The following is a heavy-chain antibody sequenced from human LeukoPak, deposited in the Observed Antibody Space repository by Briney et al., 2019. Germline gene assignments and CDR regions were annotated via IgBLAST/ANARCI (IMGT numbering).Heavy chain of an antibody. CDR2: INTGSSTM. CDR1: GFTFSSYS. V-gene: IGHV3-48*04. J-gene: IGHJ4*02. Sequence: PGGSLRLSCAASGFTFSSYSMNWVRQAPGKGLEWVSYINTGSSTMYYADSVKGRFTISRDNAKNSLYLQMNSLRAEDTAVYYCARDYLPNGYSSSYNEDYWGQGTLVTVSS. D-gene: IGHD6-13*01. CDR3: ARDYLPNGYSSSYNEDY.